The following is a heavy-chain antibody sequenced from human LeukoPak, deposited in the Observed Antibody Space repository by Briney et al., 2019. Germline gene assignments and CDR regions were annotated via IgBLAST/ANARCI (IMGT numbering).Heavy chain of an antibody. CDR2: ISYDGNND. J-gene: IGHJ6*03. CDR1: EFTFINYA. Sequence: QSGGSLRLSCAASEFTFINYAMNWVRQAPGKGLEWLALISYDGNNDYYADSVKGRFIISRDNAKSTLDLQMNSLRVEDTAVYYCARDRPPRGGYSSPYYFFYMDVWGKGTTVAASS. V-gene: IGHV3-30-3*01. D-gene: IGHD5-24*01. CDR3: ARDRPPRGGYSSPYYFFYMDV.